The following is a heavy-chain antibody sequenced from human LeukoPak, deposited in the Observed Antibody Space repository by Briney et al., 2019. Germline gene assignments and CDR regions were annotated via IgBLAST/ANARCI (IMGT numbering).Heavy chain of an antibody. CDR3: ARERGIRDAFDF. V-gene: IGHV1-3*03. CDR1: GYTFTSYT. CDR2: ISVGNGDS. Sequence: ASVKVYCKASGYTFTSYTIHWVRQAPGQSLEWMGWISVGNGDSKCSQEFQGRVTLTRDTSATTAYLEVSSLRPEDMAVYYCARERGIRDAFDFWGQGTMVTVSS. D-gene: IGHD1-14*01. J-gene: IGHJ3*01.